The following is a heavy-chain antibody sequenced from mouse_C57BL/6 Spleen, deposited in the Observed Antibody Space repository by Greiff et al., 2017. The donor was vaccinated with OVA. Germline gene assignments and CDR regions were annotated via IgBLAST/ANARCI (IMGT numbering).Heavy chain of an antibody. CDR1: GYTFTDYY. CDR3: ARSATVVGGFAY. V-gene: IGHV1-26*01. D-gene: IGHD1-1*01. Sequence: VQLQQSGPELVKPGASVKISCKASGYTFTDYYMNWVKQSHGKSLEWIGDINPNNGGTSYNQKFKGKATLTVDKSSSTAYMELRSLTSEDSAVYYCARSATVVGGFAYWGQGTLVTVSA. J-gene: IGHJ3*01. CDR2: INPNNGGT.